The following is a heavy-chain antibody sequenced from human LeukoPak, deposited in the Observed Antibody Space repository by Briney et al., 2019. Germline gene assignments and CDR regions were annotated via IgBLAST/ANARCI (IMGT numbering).Heavy chain of an antibody. V-gene: IGHV1-69*06. D-gene: IGHD6-13*01. Sequence: ASVKVSCKASGGTFSSHAISWVRQAPGQGLEWMGGIIPIFGTANYAQKFQGRVTITADKSTSTAYMELSSLRSEDTAVYYCARAGTRPGIAAAGKGLYYYYYMDVWGKGTTVTVSS. CDR3: ARAGTRPGIAAAGKGLYYYYYMDV. CDR1: GGTFSSHA. J-gene: IGHJ6*03. CDR2: IIPIFGTA.